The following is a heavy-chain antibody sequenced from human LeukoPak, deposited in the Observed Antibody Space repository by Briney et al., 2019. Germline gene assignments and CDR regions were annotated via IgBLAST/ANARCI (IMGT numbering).Heavy chain of an antibody. V-gene: IGHV3-23*01. D-gene: IGHD5-24*01. CDR2: ISGSGGSR. CDR1: GFTFTSYA. J-gene: IGHJ4*02. CDR3: AKGGEDSGYNSHFDY. Sequence: PWGSLRLSCATSGFTFTSYALGWVRQAPGKGLEWVSLISGSGGSRYYGDSVKGRFTISRDNSKNLVYLEMNSLRAGDTAVYYCAKGGEDSGYNSHFDYWGQGTLVIVSS.